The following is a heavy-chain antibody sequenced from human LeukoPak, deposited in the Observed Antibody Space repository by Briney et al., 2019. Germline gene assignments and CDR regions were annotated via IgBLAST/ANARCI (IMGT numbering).Heavy chain of an antibody. Sequence: PGGSLRLSCAASGFTFSSYAMSWVRQAPGKGLEWVSAISGSGGSTYYADSVKGRFTISRDNAKNSLYLQMNSLRAEDTAVYYCARDANYYELGAFDIWGQGTMVTVSS. V-gene: IGHV3-23*01. CDR3: ARDANYYELGAFDI. J-gene: IGHJ3*02. D-gene: IGHD3-22*01. CDR2: ISGSGGST. CDR1: GFTFSSYA.